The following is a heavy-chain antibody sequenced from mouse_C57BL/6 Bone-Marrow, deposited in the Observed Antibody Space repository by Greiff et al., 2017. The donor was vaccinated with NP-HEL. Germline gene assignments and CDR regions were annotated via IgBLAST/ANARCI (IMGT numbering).Heavy chain of an antibody. CDR3: SNLAY. CDR2: IDPETGGT. Sequence: QVQLQQSGAELVRPGTSVKVSCKASGYTFTDYEMHWVKQTPVHGLEWIGAIDPETGGTAYNQKFKGKAILTADKSSSTAYMELRSLTSEDSAVYYCSNLAYWGQGTLVTVSA. V-gene: IGHV1-15*01. CDR1: GYTFTDYE. J-gene: IGHJ3*01.